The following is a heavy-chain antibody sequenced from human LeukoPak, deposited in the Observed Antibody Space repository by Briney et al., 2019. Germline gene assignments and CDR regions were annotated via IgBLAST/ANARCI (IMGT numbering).Heavy chain of an antibody. Sequence: GGSLRLSGAASGFTFTNAWMSWVRQAPGKGLEWVGRIKSKGDDETTDYGAPVKGRFTMSRDDSRATLYLQMNSLKAEDTAVYYCTTDLGITMIRGVIVYWGQGALVTVSS. V-gene: IGHV3-15*01. CDR1: GFTFTNAW. D-gene: IGHD3-10*01. CDR3: TTDLGITMIRGVIVY. CDR2: IKSKGDDETT. J-gene: IGHJ4*02.